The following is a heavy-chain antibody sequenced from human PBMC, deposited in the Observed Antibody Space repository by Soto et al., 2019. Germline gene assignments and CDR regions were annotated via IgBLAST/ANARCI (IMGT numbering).Heavy chain of an antibody. CDR1: GYSFTSYW. V-gene: IGHV5-10-1*01. Sequence: GESLKISCKGSGYSFTSYWISWVRQMPGKGLEWMGRIGPSDSYTNYSPSFQGHVTISADKSISTAYLQWSSLKASDTAMYYCARFVVVTEGAFDIWGQGTMVTVSS. CDR2: IGPSDSYT. CDR3: ARFVVVTEGAFDI. J-gene: IGHJ3*02. D-gene: IGHD2-21*02.